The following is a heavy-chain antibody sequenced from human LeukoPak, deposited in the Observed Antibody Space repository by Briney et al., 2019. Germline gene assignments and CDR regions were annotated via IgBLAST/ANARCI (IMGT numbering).Heavy chain of an antibody. Sequence: GGSLRLSCAASGFTFSGYTMNWVRQAPGKGLEWVSSISSSNSYINYADSVKGRFTISRDNAKNSLYLQMNSLRAEDTAVYYCARDDYYDSSGLDYWGQGTLVTVSS. CDR1: GFTFSGYT. CDR2: ISSSNSYI. V-gene: IGHV3-21*04. J-gene: IGHJ4*02. CDR3: ARDDYYDSSGLDY. D-gene: IGHD3-22*01.